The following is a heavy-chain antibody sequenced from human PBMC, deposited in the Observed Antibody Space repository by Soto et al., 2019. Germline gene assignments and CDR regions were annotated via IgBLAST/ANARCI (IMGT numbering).Heavy chain of an antibody. Sequence: QVQLVESGGGVVQPGRSVRLSCAASGFTFSSYGMHWVRQAPGKGLEWVAVIWYDGSNKYYADSVKGRFTISRDNSKNTLYLQMNSLRAEDTAVYYCATALGRDGYNFVSYYFDYWGQGTLVTVSS. V-gene: IGHV3-33*01. CDR3: ATALGRDGYNFVSYYFDY. CDR2: IWYDGSNK. CDR1: GFTFSSYG. J-gene: IGHJ4*02. D-gene: IGHD5-12*01.